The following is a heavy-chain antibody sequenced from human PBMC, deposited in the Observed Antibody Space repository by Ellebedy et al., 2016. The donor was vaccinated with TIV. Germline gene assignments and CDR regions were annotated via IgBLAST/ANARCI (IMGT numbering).Heavy chain of an antibody. CDR2: LNSDGSNT. V-gene: IGHV3-74*01. CDR3: ARGVGISYDSSGYYVY. CDR1: GFTFNKYW. Sequence: GESLKISCEASGFTFNKYWMHWVRQTPGKGLVWVSRLNSDGSNTVYADSVKGRFTISRDNAKNTLYLQMNSLRAEDTAVYYCARGVGISYDSSGYYVYWGQGTLVTVSS. J-gene: IGHJ4*02. D-gene: IGHD3-22*01.